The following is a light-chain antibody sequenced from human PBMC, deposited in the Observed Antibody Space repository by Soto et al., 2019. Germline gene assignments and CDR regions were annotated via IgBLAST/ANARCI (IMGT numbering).Light chain of an antibody. CDR1: QTIIFY. J-gene: IGKJ2*01. CDR3: QQSYTTPVYS. Sequence: DIQMTQSPSSLSASVGDRVTITCRASQTIIFYLNWYQQKPGKAPKLLISAASNLQSGVPSRFSGSGSGTDFTLTISSLQPEDFATYFCQQSYTTPVYSFGQGTKLEIK. CDR2: AAS. V-gene: IGKV1-39*01.